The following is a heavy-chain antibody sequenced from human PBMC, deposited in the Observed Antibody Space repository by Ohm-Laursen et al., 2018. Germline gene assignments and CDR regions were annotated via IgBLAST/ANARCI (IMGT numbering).Heavy chain of an antibody. CDR2: VYYNGDA. D-gene: IGHD1-7*01. CDR3: AKGGTTVWLDP. CDR1: GGSLRHYY. Sequence: SDTLSLTCPVSGGSLRHYYWTWVRQPPGKGLEWIGFVYYNGDASYSPSLTGRVSFSVDLAKNQISLELRSVTAADTAVYYCAKGGTTVWLDPWGQGTPVIVSP. V-gene: IGHV4-59*07. J-gene: IGHJ5*02.